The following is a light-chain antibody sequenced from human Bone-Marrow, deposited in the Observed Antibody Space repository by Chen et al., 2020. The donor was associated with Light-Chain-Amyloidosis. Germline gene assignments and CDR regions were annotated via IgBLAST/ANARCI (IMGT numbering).Light chain of an antibody. Sequence: EILLTQSPATLSLSPGERATLSCRASQTVGSFFAWYQQKPGQAPRLLIFAASTRAAVIPARFSGSGSGTEFTLTISSLQSEDFAVYYCQQYNNWPLFSFGPGTKVDIK. CDR2: AAS. V-gene: IGKV3D-15*01. CDR1: QTVGSF. J-gene: IGKJ3*01. CDR3: QQYNNWPLFS.